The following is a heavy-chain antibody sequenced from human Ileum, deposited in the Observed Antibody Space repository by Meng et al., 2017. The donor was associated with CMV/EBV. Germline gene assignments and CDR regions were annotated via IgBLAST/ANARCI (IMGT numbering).Heavy chain of an antibody. D-gene: IGHD6-6*01. CDR3: ARESELLRFDH. J-gene: IGHJ4*02. Sequence: QLQQHGPRLVKPSTPHSLTCYISGYSVATSNVAWNCSRHPPLRVRECLGRTSYRSKWDYEYSVSVESRITISPVTSKNQFSLHLRSVTPEDTSIDYCARESELLRFDHWGQGTLVTVSS. V-gene: IGHV6-1*01. CDR2: TSYRSKWDY. CDR1: GYSVATSNVA.